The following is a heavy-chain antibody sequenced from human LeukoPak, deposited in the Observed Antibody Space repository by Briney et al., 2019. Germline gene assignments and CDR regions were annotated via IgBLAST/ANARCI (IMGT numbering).Heavy chain of an antibody. Sequence: PGRSLRLSCAASGFTFSSYAMHWVRQAPGKGLEWVAVISYDGSNKYCADSVKGRFTISRDNSKNTLYLQMNSLRAEDTAVYYCARGDPLPDPWGQGTLVTVSS. CDR1: GFTFSSYA. CDR3: ARGDPLPDP. V-gene: IGHV3-30*01. CDR2: ISYDGSNK. J-gene: IGHJ5*02.